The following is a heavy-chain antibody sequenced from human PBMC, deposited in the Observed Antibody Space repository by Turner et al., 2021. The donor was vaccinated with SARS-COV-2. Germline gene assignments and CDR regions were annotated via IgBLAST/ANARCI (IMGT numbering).Heavy chain of an antibody. CDR2: ISSSSSYI. D-gene: IGHD3-22*01. V-gene: IGHV3-21*01. J-gene: IGHJ4*02. Sequence: EVQLVESGGGLVRPGGSLRLSCAASGFTFSTYCMNLVRQAPGKGLEWVSSISSSSSYIYYADSVKGRFTISRDNAKNSLYLQMNSLRAEDTAVYYCARSPTAPGYYYDSSGYYTPYYFDYWGQGTLVTVSS. CDR1: GFTFSTYC. CDR3: ARSPTAPGYYYDSSGYYTPYYFDY.